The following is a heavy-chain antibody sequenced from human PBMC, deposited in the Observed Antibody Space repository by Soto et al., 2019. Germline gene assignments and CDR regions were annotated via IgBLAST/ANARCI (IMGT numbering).Heavy chain of an antibody. D-gene: IGHD6-6*01. V-gene: IGHV1-69*13. J-gene: IGHJ4*02. CDR2: IIPIFGTA. CDR1: GGTFSSYA. CDR3: AAYSEYSSSSDDY. Sequence: GASVKVSCKASGGTFSSYAISWVRQAPGQGLEWMGGIIPIFGTANYAQKFQGRVTITEDESTSTAYMELSSLRSEDTAVYYGAAYSEYSSSSDDYWGQGTLVTVSS.